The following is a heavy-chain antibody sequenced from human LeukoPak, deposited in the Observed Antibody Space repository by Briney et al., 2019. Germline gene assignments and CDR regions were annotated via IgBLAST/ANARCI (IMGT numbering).Heavy chain of an antibody. D-gene: IGHD3-3*01. CDR2: INSDGSST. V-gene: IGHV3-74*01. CDR3: ARGPRKPPTEWLLPTDYYYYYMDV. J-gene: IGHJ6*03. Sequence: GGSLRLSCAASGFTFSSYWMHWVRQAPGKGLVWVSRINSDGSSTSYADPVKGRFTISRDNAKNTLYLQMSSLRAEDTAVYYCARGPRKPPTEWLLPTDYYYYYMDVWGKGTTVTVSS. CDR1: GFTFSSYW.